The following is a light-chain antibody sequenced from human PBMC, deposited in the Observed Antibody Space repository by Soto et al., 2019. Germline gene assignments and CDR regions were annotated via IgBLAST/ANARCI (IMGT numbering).Light chain of an antibody. V-gene: IGLV2-14*01. Sequence: QSVMTQPASVSGSPGQSITISCTGTSGDVDAFDYVSWYQQHPGKAPKLMIFEVSDRPSGVSDRFSGSKSGSTASLTISGLQAEDEADYFCTSFTSSSTQVFGHGSKVTVL. CDR1: SGDVDAFDY. CDR3: TSFTSSSTQV. CDR2: EVS. J-gene: IGLJ1*01.